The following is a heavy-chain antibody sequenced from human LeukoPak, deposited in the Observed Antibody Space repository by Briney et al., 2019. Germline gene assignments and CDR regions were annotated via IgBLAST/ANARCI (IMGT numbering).Heavy chain of an antibody. CDR1: GFTFSSYA. CDR3: ATTDIVVVPAATLKPYYFDY. J-gene: IGHJ4*02. V-gene: IGHV3-30-3*01. CDR2: ISYDGSNK. Sequence: PGGSLRLSCAASGFTFSSYAMHWVRQAPGKGLEWVAVISYDGSNKYYADSVKGRFTISRDNSKNTLYLQMNSLRAEDTAVYYCATTDIVVVPAATLKPYYFDYWGQGTLVTVSS. D-gene: IGHD2-2*01.